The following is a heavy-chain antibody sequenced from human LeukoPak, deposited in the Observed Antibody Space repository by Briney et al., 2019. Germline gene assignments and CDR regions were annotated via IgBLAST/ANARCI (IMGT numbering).Heavy chain of an antibody. J-gene: IGHJ4*02. CDR3: ARDDIWFGESNKPFDY. CDR1: GFTFSSYG. V-gene: IGHV3-30*02. CDR2: IRYDGSNK. Sequence: GGSLRLSCAASGFTFSSYGMHWVRQAPGKGLEWVAFIRYDGSNKYYADSVKGRFTISRDNAKNTLYLQMNSLRAEDTAVYHCARDDIWFGESNKPFDYWGQGTLVTVSS. D-gene: IGHD3-10*01.